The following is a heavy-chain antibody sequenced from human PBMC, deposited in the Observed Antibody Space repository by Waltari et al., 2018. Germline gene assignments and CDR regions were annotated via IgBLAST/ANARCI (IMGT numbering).Heavy chain of an antibody. CDR2: IHPGECTI. J-gene: IGHJ4*02. CDR3: ARASAIRDYYGTLTAYEPFDY. CDR1: DYSFNKAW. V-gene: IGHV5-51*01. Sequence: EVPLVQSGAEVNKPGESLKISCKDSDYSFNKAWIGWVRPVPGKGLEWMGIIHPGECTIRSSPPFQGHVTLSADKAISTACLQWSSLKASDTATYYCARASAIRDYYGTLTAYEPFDYWGQGTLVTVSS. D-gene: IGHD4-17*01.